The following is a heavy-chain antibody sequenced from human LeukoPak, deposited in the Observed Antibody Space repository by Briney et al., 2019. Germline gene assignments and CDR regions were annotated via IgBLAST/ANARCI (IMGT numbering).Heavy chain of an antibody. D-gene: IGHD1-26*01. Sequence: SETLSLTCTVSGGSISSNTYHWGWIRQPPGNGLEWIGTISYSGSAYYNPSLKSRVTTSVDTSKNQFSLKLSSVTAADTAVYYCARLRGGYGGDAFDIWGQGTMVTVSS. CDR2: ISYSGSA. CDR1: GGSISSNTYH. V-gene: IGHV4-39*01. CDR3: ARLRGGYGGDAFDI. J-gene: IGHJ3*02.